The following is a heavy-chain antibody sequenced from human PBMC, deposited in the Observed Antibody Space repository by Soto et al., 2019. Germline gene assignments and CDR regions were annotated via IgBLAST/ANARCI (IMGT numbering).Heavy chain of an antibody. D-gene: IGHD3-22*01. CDR2: ISAYNGNT. Sequence: ASVKVSCKASGYTFTSYGISWVRQAPGQGLEWMGWISAYNGNTNYAQKLRGRVTMTTDTSTSTAYMELRSLRSDDTAVYYCATSRYYYDSSGYYPDAFDIWGQGTMVTVSS. CDR1: GYTFTSYG. V-gene: IGHV1-18*01. CDR3: ATSRYYYDSSGYYPDAFDI. J-gene: IGHJ3*02.